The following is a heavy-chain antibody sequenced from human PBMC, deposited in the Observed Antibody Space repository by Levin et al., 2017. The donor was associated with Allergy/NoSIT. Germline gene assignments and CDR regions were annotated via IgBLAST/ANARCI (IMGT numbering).Heavy chain of an antibody. Sequence: VASVKVSCKASGGTFSSYAISWVRQAPGQGLEWMGGIIPIFGTANYAQKFQGRVTITADESTSTAYMELSSLRSEDTAVYYCARIRRGYCSSTSCQHKKYYDYGMDVWGQGTTVTVSS. CDR1: GGTFSSYA. D-gene: IGHD2-2*01. CDR3: ARIRRGYCSSTSCQHKKYYDYGMDV. V-gene: IGHV1-69*13. J-gene: IGHJ6*02. CDR2: IIPIFGTA.